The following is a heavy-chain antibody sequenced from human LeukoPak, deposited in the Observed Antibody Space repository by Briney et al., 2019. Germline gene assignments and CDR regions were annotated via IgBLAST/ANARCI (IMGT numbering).Heavy chain of an antibody. CDR2: IWYDGSNK. V-gene: IGHV3-33*08. Sequence: GGSLRLSCAASGFTFSNAWMSWVRQAPGKGLEWVAVIWYDGSNKYYADSVKGRFTISRDNSKNTLYLQMNSLRAEDTAVYYCARGWLNYYYGMDVWGQGTTVTVSS. D-gene: IGHD5-12*01. CDR3: ARGWLNYYYGMDV. CDR1: GFTFSNAW. J-gene: IGHJ6*02.